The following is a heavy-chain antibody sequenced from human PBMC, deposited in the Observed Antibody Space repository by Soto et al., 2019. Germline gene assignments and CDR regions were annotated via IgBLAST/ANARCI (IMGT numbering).Heavy chain of an antibody. CDR2: IIPIFGTA. Sequence: QVQLVQSGAEVKKPGSSVKVSCKASGGTFSSYAISWVRQAPGQGLEWMGGIIPIFGTANYAQKFQGRVTITADESTAKAYRGLRGLSSEDTAVYSFAKIGGYSSSGGVDYWGQGTLVTVSS. V-gene: IGHV1-69*12. D-gene: IGHD6-6*01. J-gene: IGHJ4*02. CDR1: GGTFSSYA. CDR3: AKIGGYSSSGGVDY.